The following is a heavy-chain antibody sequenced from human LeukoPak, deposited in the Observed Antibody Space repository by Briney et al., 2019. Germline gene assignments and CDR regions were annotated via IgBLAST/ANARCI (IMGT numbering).Heavy chain of an antibody. J-gene: IGHJ3*02. D-gene: IGHD2-2*02. V-gene: IGHV4-39*07. CDR1: GGSISNSNYY. CDR2: IYYSGNT. CDR3: ARSDCSSTSCYTSDAFDI. Sequence: SETLSLTCTVSGGSISNSNYYWGWIRQPPEKGLEWIGSIYYSGNTYYNPSLKSRVTISVDRSKNQFSLKLSSVTAADTAVYYCARSDCSSTSCYTSDAFDIWGQGTMVTVSS.